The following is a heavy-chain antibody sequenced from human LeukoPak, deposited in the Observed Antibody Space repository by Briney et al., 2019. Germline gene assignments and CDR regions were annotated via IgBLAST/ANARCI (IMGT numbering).Heavy chain of an antibody. V-gene: IGHV1-2*06. D-gene: IGHD6-6*01. CDR3: AREYSSSSKFFWFDP. Sequence: ASVKVSCKASGYTFTGYYMHWVRQAPGQGLEWMGRINPNSGGTNYAQKFQGRVTMTRDTSISTAYMELSRLRSDGTAVYYCAREYSSSSKFFWFDPWGQGTLVTVSS. CDR1: GYTFTGYY. J-gene: IGHJ5*02. CDR2: INPNSGGT.